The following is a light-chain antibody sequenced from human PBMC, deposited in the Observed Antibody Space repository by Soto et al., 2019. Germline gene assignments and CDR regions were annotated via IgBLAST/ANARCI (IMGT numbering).Light chain of an antibody. Sequence: QSVLTQPPSASGTPGQRVTISCSGSGSNIGSNYVYWYHQLPGTAPRLLIYKNNQRPSGVPDRFSGSKSGTSASLAISGLRSEDEADYYCAVWDDRLSGYASGNGTKVTGL. CDR2: KNN. V-gene: IGLV1-47*01. J-gene: IGLJ1*01. CDR3: AVWDDRLSGYA. CDR1: GSNIGSNY.